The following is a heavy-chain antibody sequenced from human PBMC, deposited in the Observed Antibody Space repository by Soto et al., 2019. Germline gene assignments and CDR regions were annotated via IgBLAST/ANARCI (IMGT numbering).Heavy chain of an antibody. D-gene: IGHD3-3*01. J-gene: IGHJ4*02. CDR3: ASVRSGYYSFDY. CDR1: GGSISSYY. V-gene: IGHV4-59*01. Sequence: QVQLQESGPGLVKPSETLSLTCTVSGGSISSYYWSWIRQPPGKGLEWIGYIYYRWSTNYNPSLKRRVTISVDTSKNQFSLKLSSVTAADTAVYYCASVRSGYYSFDYWGQGTLVTVSS. CDR2: IYYRWST.